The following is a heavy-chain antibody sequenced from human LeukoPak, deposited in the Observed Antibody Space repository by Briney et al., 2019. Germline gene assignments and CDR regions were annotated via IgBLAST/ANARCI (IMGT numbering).Heavy chain of an antibody. J-gene: IGHJ4*02. D-gene: IGHD3-10*01. V-gene: IGHV3-30*18. CDR3: AKPDGSGSYALN. CDR1: GFTFSSFG. CDR2: ISSDGDDK. Sequence: TGRSLRLSCAASGFTFSSFGFHWVRQAPGKGLEWVALISSDGDDKYYADSVKGRFTISRDNSKNTLCLQMNSLRTEDTAMYYCAKPDGSGSYALNWGQGTLVTVSS.